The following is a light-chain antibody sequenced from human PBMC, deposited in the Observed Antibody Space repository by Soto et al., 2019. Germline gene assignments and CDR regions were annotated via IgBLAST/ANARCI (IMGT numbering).Light chain of an antibody. Sequence: EIVLTQSPGTLSLSPGERATLSCRASQSVRSNSLAWYQQKPGQAPRLLIYGASTRATGIPDRFSGSGSGTDFTLTITRLEPEDFAVFYCQQYGRSHPTFGGGTNMEIK. CDR2: GAS. V-gene: IGKV3-20*01. J-gene: IGKJ4*01. CDR1: QSVRSNS. CDR3: QQYGRSHPT.